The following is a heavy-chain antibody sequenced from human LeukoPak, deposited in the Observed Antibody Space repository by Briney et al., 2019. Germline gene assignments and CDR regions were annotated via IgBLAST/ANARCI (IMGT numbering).Heavy chain of an antibody. V-gene: IGHV1-18*01. CDR2: INVYNGHT. CDR3: VRDSDHAPDY. J-gene: IGHJ4*02. Sequence: VASVKVSCKTSGYIFTNYGVSWVRQAPGQGLEWMGWINVYNGHTIYAQEFQGRVILTTDTSTSTAHMDLRSLRSDDTAVYYCVRDSDHAPDYWGQGTLVTVSS. D-gene: IGHD3-10*01. CDR1: GYIFTNYG.